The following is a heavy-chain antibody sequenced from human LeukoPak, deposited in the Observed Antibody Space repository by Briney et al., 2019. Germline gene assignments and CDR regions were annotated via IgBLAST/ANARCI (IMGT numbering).Heavy chain of an antibody. CDR2: VYDRGGT. D-gene: IGHD3-22*01. V-gene: IGHV4-59*01. CDR3: ARVGDDSRGYYYLHY. J-gene: IGHJ4*02. Sequence: SETLSLTCTVSGDFISRYYWSWIRQSPGKGLEWIGYVYDRGGTNYNPSLKSRAIISADTSKNQFSLKVTSVTAADTAVYYCARVGDDSRGYYYLHYWGQGTLVTVSS. CDR1: GDFISRYY.